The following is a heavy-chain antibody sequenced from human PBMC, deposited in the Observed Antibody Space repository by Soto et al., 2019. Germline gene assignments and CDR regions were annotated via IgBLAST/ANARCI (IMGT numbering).Heavy chain of an antibody. CDR2: IYYSGST. Sequence: QLQLQESGPGLVKPSETLSLTCTVSGGSISSSSYYWGWIRQPPGKWLEWIGSIYYSGSTYYNPSLKSRVTISVDTSKNQLSLKLSSVTAADTAVYYCARRFNWFDPWGQGTLVTVSS. D-gene: IGHD3-3*01. CDR1: GGSISSSSYY. V-gene: IGHV4-39*01. CDR3: ARRFNWFDP. J-gene: IGHJ5*02.